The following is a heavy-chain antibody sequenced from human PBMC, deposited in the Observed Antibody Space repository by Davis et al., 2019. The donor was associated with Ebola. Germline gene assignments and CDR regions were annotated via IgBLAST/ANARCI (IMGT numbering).Heavy chain of an antibody. V-gene: IGHV4-31*03. Sequence: LRLSCTVSGGSISSGGYYWSWIRQHPGKGLEWIGYIYYSGSTYYNPSLKSRVTISVDTSKNQFSLKLSSVTAADTAVYYCARGYSYDFDYWGQGTLVTVSS. J-gene: IGHJ4*02. CDR2: IYYSGST. CDR1: GGSISSGGYY. CDR3: ARGYSYDFDY. D-gene: IGHD5-18*01.